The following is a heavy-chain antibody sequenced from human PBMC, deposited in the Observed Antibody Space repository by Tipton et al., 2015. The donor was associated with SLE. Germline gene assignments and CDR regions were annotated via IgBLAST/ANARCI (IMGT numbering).Heavy chain of an antibody. CDR2: ISAYNGNT. J-gene: IGHJ4*02. Sequence: QLVQSGAEVKKPGASVKVSCKASGYTFTSYGISWVRQAPGQGLEWMGWISAYNGNTNYAQKLQGRVTMTTDTSTSTAYMELSSLRSEDTAVYYCARDLRSRYYDFWSPYYFDYWGQGTLVTVSS. CDR3: ARDLRSRYYDFWSPYYFDY. V-gene: IGHV1-18*01. CDR1: GYTFTSYG. D-gene: IGHD3-3*01.